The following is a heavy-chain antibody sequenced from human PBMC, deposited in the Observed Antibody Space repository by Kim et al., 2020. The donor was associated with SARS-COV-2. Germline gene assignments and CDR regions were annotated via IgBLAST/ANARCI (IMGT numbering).Heavy chain of an antibody. Sequence: GGSLRLSCAASGFTFSSYAMHWVRQAPGKGLEWVAVISYDGSNKYYADSVKGRFTISRDNSKNTLYLQMNSLRAEDTAVYYCARVSLLWTYYGDVGYDYWGQGTLVTVSS. CDR1: GFTFSSYA. D-gene: IGHD4-17*01. CDR3: ARVSLLWTYYGDVGYDY. V-gene: IGHV3-30-3*01. CDR2: ISYDGSNK. J-gene: IGHJ4*02.